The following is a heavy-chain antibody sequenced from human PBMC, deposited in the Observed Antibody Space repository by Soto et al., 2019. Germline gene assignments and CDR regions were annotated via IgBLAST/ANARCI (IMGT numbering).Heavy chain of an antibody. Sequence: SETLSLTCTASGGSISSHYWSWIRQPPGKGLEWIGYIYYSGSTNYNPSLKSRVTMSVDTSKNQFSLKLSSVTAADTAVYYCARRYGSFFDIWGQGTMVT. V-gene: IGHV4-59*08. J-gene: IGHJ3*02. D-gene: IGHD3-10*01. CDR2: IYYSGST. CDR1: GGSISSHY. CDR3: ARRYGSFFDI.